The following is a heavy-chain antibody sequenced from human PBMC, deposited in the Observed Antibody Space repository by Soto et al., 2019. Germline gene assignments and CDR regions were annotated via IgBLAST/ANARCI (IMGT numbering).Heavy chain of an antibody. J-gene: IGHJ6*03. CDR3: AREHSHCSGGSCYSAYYYYYYMDV. CDR1: GGSISSGGYY. CDR2: IYYSGST. D-gene: IGHD2-15*01. Sequence: SSETLSLTCTVSGGSISSGGYYWSWIRQHPGKGLEWIGYIYYSGSTYYNPSLKSRVTISVDTSKNQFSLKLSSVTAADTAVYYCAREHSHCSGGSCYSAYYYYYYMDVWGKGTTVTVSS. V-gene: IGHV4-31*03.